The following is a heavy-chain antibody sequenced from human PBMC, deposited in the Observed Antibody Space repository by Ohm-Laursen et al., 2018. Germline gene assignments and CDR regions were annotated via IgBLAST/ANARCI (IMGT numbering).Heavy chain of an antibody. D-gene: IGHD1-26*01. CDR3: ARSHSGNYLIDAFDI. CDR2: VYYNGYT. CDR1: GGSISRYY. J-gene: IGHJ3*02. V-gene: IGHV4-59*08. Sequence: GTLSLTCTVSGGSISRYYWSWIRQPPGKGLEWIGYVYYNGYTNYNPSLKSRVTISVDTSKNQFSLILRSATAADTAVYYCARSHSGNYLIDAFDIWGQGTMVTVSS.